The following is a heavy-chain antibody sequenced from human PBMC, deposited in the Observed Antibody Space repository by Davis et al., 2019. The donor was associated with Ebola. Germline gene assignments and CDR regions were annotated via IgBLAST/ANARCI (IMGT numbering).Heavy chain of an antibody. CDR3: AKDGANWAFDY. CDR1: GFRFSGYG. CDR2: IQYDGSNV. V-gene: IGHV3-30*02. D-gene: IGHD7-27*01. Sequence: GESPKIPCAASGFRFSGYGIHWVRQAPGKGLEWLSFIQYDGSNVRYGDSMKNRFTISRDNSKNTLYLLMDSLRVEDTAVYYCAKDGANWAFDYWGQGTLVTVSS. J-gene: IGHJ4*02.